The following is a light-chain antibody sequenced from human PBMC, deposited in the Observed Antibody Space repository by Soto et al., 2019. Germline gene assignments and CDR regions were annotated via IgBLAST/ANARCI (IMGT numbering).Light chain of an antibody. V-gene: IGKV3-20*01. CDR2: GAS. J-gene: IGKJ1*01. CDR3: QQYGGSTWT. Sequence: EIVLTQSPGTLSLSPGERATLSCRASQSISSSNLAWYQQKPGQAPRLLIYGASRRATGIPDRFSGSGSGTDFTLTISRLEPEDFAVFYCQQYGGSTWTFGQGTKVHIK. CDR1: QSISSSN.